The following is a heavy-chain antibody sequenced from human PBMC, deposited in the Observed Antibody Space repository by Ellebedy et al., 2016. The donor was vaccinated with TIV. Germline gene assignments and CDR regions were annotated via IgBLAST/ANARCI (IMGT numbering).Heavy chain of an antibody. CDR3: AREVVPQRWLQNYYFDY. V-gene: IGHV3-30-3*01. Sequence: GGSLRLXCAASGFTFSSYAMHWVRQAPGKGLEWVAVISYDGSNKYYADSVKGRFTISRDNAKNSLYLQMNSLRAEDTAVYYCAREVVPQRWLQNYYFDYWGQGTLVTVSS. D-gene: IGHD5-24*01. CDR2: ISYDGSNK. J-gene: IGHJ4*02. CDR1: GFTFSSYA.